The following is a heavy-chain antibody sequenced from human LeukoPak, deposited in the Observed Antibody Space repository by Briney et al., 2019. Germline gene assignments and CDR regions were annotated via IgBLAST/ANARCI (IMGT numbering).Heavy chain of an antibody. CDR2: INPNSGGT. CDR3: ASPAYYCDSSGYFS. Sequence: ASVKVSCKASGYTFTSYYMHWVRQAPGQGLEWMGWINPNSGGTNYAQKFQGRVTMTRDTSISTAYMELSRLRSDDTAVYYCASPAYYCDSSGYFSWGQGTLVTVSS. D-gene: IGHD3-22*01. J-gene: IGHJ5*02. CDR1: GYTFTSYY. V-gene: IGHV1-2*02.